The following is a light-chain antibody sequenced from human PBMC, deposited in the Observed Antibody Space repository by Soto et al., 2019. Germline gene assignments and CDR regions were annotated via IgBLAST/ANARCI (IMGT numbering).Light chain of an antibody. CDR1: ITDVGGYNY. J-gene: IGLJ1*01. Sequence: LTHPASVSWSPGQSITISCTGSITDVGGYNYVSWYQQHPGKAPKVMIYEVSNRPSGVSNRFSGSKSGNTASLTISGLQAEDEADYYCSSYTSSSTYVFGTGTKVTVL. CDR3: SSYTSSSTYV. V-gene: IGLV2-14*01. CDR2: EVS.